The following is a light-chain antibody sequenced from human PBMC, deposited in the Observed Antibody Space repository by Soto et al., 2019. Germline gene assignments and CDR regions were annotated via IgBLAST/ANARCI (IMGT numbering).Light chain of an antibody. V-gene: IGKV3-15*01. J-gene: IGKJ1*01. Sequence: EIVLTQSPGTLSLSPGERATLSCRASQSVATNLAWYQQKPGQAPRLLIYAASTRATGIPARFSGSGSGTEFTLTISSLQSEDFAVYYCQQYDSWPKFGQGTKVDNK. CDR3: QQYDSWPK. CDR2: AAS. CDR1: QSVATN.